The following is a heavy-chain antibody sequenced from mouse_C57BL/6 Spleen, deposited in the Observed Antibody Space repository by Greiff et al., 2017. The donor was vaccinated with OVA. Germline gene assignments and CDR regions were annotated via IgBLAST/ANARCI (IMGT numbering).Heavy chain of an antibody. CDR1: GYTFTSYW. V-gene: IGHV1-55*01. CDR3: AREEADSSGDGAY. CDR2: IYPGSGST. Sequence: VQLQQPGAELVKPGASVKMSCKASGYTFTSYWITWVKQRPGQGLEWIGDIYPGSGSTNYNEKFKSKATLTVDTSSSTAYMQLSSLTSEDSAVYYCAREEADSSGDGAYWGQGTLVTVSA. D-gene: IGHD3-2*02. J-gene: IGHJ3*01.